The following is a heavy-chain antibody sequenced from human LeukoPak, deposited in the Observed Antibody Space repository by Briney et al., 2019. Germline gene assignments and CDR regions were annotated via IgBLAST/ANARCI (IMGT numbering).Heavy chain of an antibody. CDR3: ARDLTYDFWSGYPS. CDR1: GYTFTSYG. V-gene: IGHV1-69*05. D-gene: IGHD3-3*01. Sequence: SVKVSCKASGYTFTSYGISWVRQAPGQGLEWMGGIIPIFGTANYAQKFQGRVTITTDESTSTAYMELSSLRSEDTAVYYCARDLTYDFWSGYPSWGQGTLVTVSS. J-gene: IGHJ4*02. CDR2: IIPIFGTA.